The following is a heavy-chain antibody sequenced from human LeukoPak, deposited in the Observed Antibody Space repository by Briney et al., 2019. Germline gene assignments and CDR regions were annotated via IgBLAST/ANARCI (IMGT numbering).Heavy chain of an antibody. J-gene: IGHJ5*02. CDR3: ARVGGINNWFDP. D-gene: IGHD3-16*01. V-gene: IGHV4-61*02. Sequence: SETLSLTCIVSGASITTGNYYWAWIRQPAGKGLEWIGRIFTNGATTYSPSLKSRITVSLDTSKNQATLKLNSVTAADTATYYCARVGGINNWFDPWGQGTLVTVSS. CDR1: GASITTGNYY. CDR2: IFTNGAT.